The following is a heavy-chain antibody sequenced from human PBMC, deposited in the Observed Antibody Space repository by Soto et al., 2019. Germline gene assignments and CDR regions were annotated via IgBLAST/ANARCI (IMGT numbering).Heavy chain of an antibody. CDR3: ARGRTVRNYADDSSDYFYFFDY. Sequence: ETLSLTCTVSGDSISTFYWGWMRQSPGKELEWIGYVYYTGSTNYNPSLKSRVTISVDRSKNQFSLKLTSANAADTAVYYCARGRTVRNYADDSSDYFYFFDYWGQGXQVTVSS. CDR1: GDSISTFY. CDR2: VYYTGST. J-gene: IGHJ4*02. V-gene: IGHV4-59*01. D-gene: IGHD3-22*01.